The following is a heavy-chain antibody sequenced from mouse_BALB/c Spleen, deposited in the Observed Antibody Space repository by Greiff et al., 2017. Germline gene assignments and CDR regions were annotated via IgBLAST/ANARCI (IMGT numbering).Heavy chain of an antibody. CDR2: IWAGGST. D-gene: IGHD2-3*01. Sequence: QVQLKESGAGLVAPSQCLSITCTASGFSLTSYCVHWVRQPPGKGLEWLGVIWAGGSTNYNSALMSRLGISKDNSKSQIFLKMISLQTDDTAMYYCCTMDGATRYWYFDVWGAGTTVTVSS. CDR1: GFSLTSYC. CDR3: CTMDGATRYWYFDV. V-gene: IGHV2-9*02. J-gene: IGHJ1*01.